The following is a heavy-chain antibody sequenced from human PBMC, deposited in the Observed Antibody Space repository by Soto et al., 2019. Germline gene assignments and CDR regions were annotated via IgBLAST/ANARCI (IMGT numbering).Heavy chain of an antibody. V-gene: IGHV4-59*01. CDR1: GGSISSYY. CDR3: ARAYGVTIFGVVTHRFDY. Sequence: QVQLQESGPGLVKPSETLSLTCTVSGGSISSYYWSWIRQPPGKGLEWIGYIYYSGSTNYNPSLKSRVTISVDTSENPFSLKLSSVTAADTAVYYCARAYGVTIFGVVTHRFDYWGQGTLVTVSS. J-gene: IGHJ4*02. CDR2: IYYSGST. D-gene: IGHD3-3*01.